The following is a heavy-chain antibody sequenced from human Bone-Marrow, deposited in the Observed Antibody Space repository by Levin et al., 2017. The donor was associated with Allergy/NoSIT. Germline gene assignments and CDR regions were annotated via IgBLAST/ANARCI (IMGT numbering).Heavy chain of an antibody. CDR2: TSGGGGSP. CDR3: TKEKWLQFGAPVDY. J-gene: IGHJ4*02. Sequence: GGSLRLSCIVSGFILSNYDITWVRQAPGKGLEWVSGTSGGGGSPYYADSVKGRFTTTGDKSRNTVYLQMNDLRVEDTAIYYCTKEKWLQFGAPVDYWGQGTLVTVSS. V-gene: IGHV3-23*01. D-gene: IGHD5-24*01. CDR1: GFILSNYD.